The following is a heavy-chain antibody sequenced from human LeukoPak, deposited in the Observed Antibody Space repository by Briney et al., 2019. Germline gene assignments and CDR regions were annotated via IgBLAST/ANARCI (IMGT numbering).Heavy chain of an antibody. CDR1: GFTFSSYA. CDR2: ISGSGGST. D-gene: IGHD1-1*01. CDR3: AKDPLLTGDNLDVDY. V-gene: IGHV3-23*01. Sequence: GGSLRLSCAASGFTFSSYAMSWVRQAPGKGLEWVSAISGSGGSTYYADSVKGRFTISRDSSKNTLYLQMNSLRAEDTAVYYCAKDPLLTGDNLDVDYWGQGTLVTVSS. J-gene: IGHJ4*02.